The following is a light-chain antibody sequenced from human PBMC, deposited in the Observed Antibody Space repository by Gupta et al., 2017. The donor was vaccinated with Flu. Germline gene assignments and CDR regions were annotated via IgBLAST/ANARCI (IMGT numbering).Light chain of an antibody. V-gene: IGKV1-39*01. Sequence: DIQMTQSPSSLSASVGDRVTITCRASQSISSYLNWYQQKPGKAPKLLIYAASSLQSGVPSRFSDSGSGTDFTLTISSLQPEDFATYYCQQSYSTPITFGQGT. CDR2: AAS. CDR1: QSISSY. CDR3: QQSYSTPIT. J-gene: IGKJ5*01.